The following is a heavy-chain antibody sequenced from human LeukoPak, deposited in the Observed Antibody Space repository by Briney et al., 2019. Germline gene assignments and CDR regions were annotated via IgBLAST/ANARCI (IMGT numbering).Heavy chain of an antibody. CDR1: GFTLNKYW. D-gene: IGHD1-1*01. CDR3: VGGGQPFDY. CDR2: INQGGSEK. Sequence: PGGSLWLACAASGFTLNKYWMSWVRRAPGKGLGWVANINQGGSEKNYVDSVKGRFTISRDNAKKALYLQMNSLRAEDTAVYYCVGGGQPFDYWGQGTMITVSS. J-gene: IGHJ4*02. V-gene: IGHV3-7*01.